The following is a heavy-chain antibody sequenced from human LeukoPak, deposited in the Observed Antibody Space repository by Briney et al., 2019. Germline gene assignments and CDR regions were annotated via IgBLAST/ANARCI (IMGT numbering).Heavy chain of an antibody. Sequence: PSETLSLTCTVSGGSISSSSYYWGWIRQPPGKGLEWIGSIYYSGSTYYNPSLKSRVTISVDTSKNQFSLKLSSVTAADTAVYYCARESLLLWIGERWYFDLWGRGTLVTVSS. V-gene: IGHV4-39*07. J-gene: IGHJ2*01. CDR3: ARESLLLWIGERWYFDL. D-gene: IGHD3-10*01. CDR2: IYYSGST. CDR1: GGSISSSSYY.